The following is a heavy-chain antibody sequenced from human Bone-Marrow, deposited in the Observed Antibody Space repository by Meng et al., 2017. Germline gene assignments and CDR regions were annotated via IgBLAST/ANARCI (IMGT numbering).Heavy chain of an antibody. CDR1: GYSFTSYW. CDR3: ARLPTYYDSSGYVDY. J-gene: IGHJ4*02. CDR2: IYPGDSDT. Sequence: GESLKISCKGSGYSFTSYWIGWVRQMPGKGLEWMGIIYPGDSDTRNSPSFQGQVTISADKSISTAYLQWSSLKASDTAMYYCARLPTYYDSSGYVDYWGQGTLVTVSS. D-gene: IGHD3-22*01. V-gene: IGHV5-51*01.